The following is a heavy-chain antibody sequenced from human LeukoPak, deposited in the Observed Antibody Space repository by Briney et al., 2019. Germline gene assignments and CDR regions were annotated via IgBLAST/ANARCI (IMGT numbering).Heavy chain of an antibody. CDR2: IYYSGST. J-gene: IGHJ4*02. Sequence: SETLSLTCTVSGGSISIGGYYWSWIRQHPGKGLEWIGYIYYSGSTYYNPSLKSRVTISVDTSKNQFSLKLSSVTAADTAVYYCARHGVVTTYFDYWGQGTLVTVSS. D-gene: IGHD4-11*01. V-gene: IGHV4-31*03. CDR1: GGSISIGGYY. CDR3: ARHGVVTTYFDY.